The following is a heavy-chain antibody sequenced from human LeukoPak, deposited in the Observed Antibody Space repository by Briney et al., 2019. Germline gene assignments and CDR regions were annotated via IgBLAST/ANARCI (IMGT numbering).Heavy chain of an antibody. CDR3: ARSLGYSSGWYLFWYFDV. D-gene: IGHD6-19*01. Sequence: ASVKVSCKASGYAFTSYDINWVRQATGQGLEWMGWMNPNSGNTGYAQKFQGRVTMARNTSISTAYMELSSLRSEDTAVYYGARSLGYSSGWYLFWYFDVWGRGTLVTVSS. J-gene: IGHJ2*01. CDR2: MNPNSGNT. CDR1: GYAFTSYD. V-gene: IGHV1-8*01.